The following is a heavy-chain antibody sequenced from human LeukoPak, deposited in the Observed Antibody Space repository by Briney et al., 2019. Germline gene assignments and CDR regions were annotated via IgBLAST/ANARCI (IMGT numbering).Heavy chain of an antibody. Sequence: GGSLRLSCAASGFTFSSYAMSWVRQAPGKGLEWVANIKQDGSEKYYVDSVKGRFTISRDNAKNSQYLQMNSLRAEDTAVYYCARVHWNYVYMDVWGKGTTVTVSS. D-gene: IGHD1-7*01. CDR1: GFTFSSYA. V-gene: IGHV3-7*01. CDR2: IKQDGSEK. J-gene: IGHJ6*03. CDR3: ARVHWNYVYMDV.